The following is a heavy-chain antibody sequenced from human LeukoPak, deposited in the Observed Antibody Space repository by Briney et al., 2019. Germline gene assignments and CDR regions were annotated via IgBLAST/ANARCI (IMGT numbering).Heavy chain of an antibody. V-gene: IGHV4-4*07. CDR3: ARDRGDGYNSGYFEY. CDR2: IYTSGST. J-gene: IGHJ4*02. D-gene: IGHD5-24*01. CDR1: GGSISSYY. Sequence: SETLSLTCTVSGGSISSYYWSWIRQPAGKGLEWIGRIYTSGSTTYNPSLKSRVTISVDTSKNQFSLKLTSVTAADTAVYYCARDRGDGYNSGYFEYWGQGTPVTVSS.